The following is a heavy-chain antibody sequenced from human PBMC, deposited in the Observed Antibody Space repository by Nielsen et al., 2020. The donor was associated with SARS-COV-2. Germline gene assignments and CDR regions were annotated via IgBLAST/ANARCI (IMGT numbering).Heavy chain of an antibody. CDR1: GFTFSSYA. J-gene: IGHJ4*02. CDR3: ARAHDSSGYNFDY. CDR2: ISYDGSNK. Sequence: GGSLRLSCAASGFTFSSYAMHWVRQAPGKGLEWVAVISYDGSNKYYADSVKGRFTISRDNSKNTLYLQMNSLRAEDTAVYYCARAHDSSGYNFDYWGQGTLVTVSS. V-gene: IGHV3-30-3*01. D-gene: IGHD3-22*01.